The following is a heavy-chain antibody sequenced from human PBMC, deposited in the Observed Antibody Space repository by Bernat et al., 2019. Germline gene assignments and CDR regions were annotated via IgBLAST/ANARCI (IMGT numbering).Heavy chain of an antibody. V-gene: IGHV3-9*01. J-gene: IGHJ6*03. CDR1: GFTFDDYA. CDR2: ISWNSGSI. Sequence: EVQLVESGGGLVQPGRSLRLSCAASGFTFDDYAMHWVRQAPGKGLEWVSGISWNSGSIGYADSVKGRFTISRDNAKNTLYLQMNSLRAEDTAVYYCAKGDSSSWDDYYYYYMDVWGKGTTVTVSS. CDR3: AKGDSSSWDDYYYYYMDV. D-gene: IGHD6-13*01.